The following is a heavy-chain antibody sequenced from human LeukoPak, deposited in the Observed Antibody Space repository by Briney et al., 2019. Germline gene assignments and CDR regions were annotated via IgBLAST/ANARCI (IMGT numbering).Heavy chain of an antibody. CDR1: GFTFSTYG. CDR3: AKVFFSGSYYAASVY. CDR2: ISYDGSNK. V-gene: IGHV3-30*18. J-gene: IGHJ4*02. D-gene: IGHD1-26*01. Sequence: GRSLRLSCAASGFTFSTYGMHWVRQAPGRGLEWVAVISYDGSNKYYADSVKGRFTISRDNSKNTLYLQMNSLGAEDTAVYYCAKVFFSGSYYAASVYWGQGTLVTVSS.